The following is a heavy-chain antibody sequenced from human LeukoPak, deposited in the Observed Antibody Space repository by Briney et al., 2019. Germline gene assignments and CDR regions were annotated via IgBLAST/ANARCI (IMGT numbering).Heavy chain of an antibody. CDR1: GFTFSSYG. Sequence: GRSLGLSCAASGFTFSSYGMHWVRQAPGKGLEWVAVIWYDGSNKYYADSVKGRFTISRDNSKNTLYLQMNSLRAEDTAVYYCARGGYYDSSGYSFDYWGQGTLVTVSS. CDR2: IWYDGSNK. V-gene: IGHV3-33*01. CDR3: ARGGYYDSSGYSFDY. J-gene: IGHJ4*02. D-gene: IGHD3-22*01.